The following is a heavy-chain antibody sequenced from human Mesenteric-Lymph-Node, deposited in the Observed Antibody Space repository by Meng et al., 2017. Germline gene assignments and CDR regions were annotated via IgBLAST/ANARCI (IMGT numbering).Heavy chain of an antibody. Sequence: RPRESGRGLVKPSGSLSLPCDVSGGSLRNDPWWRWVREAPGTGLEWIGEIYHSASTNYNPSVKSRVRMSIDKSQNNFSLRLGSVTAADTAVYYCPTLYGDSISWGQGTLVTVSS. CDR3: PTLYGDSIS. D-gene: IGHD4-17*01. CDR1: GGSLRNDPW. CDR2: IYHSAST. V-gene: IGHV4-4*02. J-gene: IGHJ4*02.